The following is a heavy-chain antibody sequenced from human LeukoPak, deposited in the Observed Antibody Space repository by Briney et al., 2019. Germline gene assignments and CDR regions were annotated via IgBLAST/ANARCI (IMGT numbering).Heavy chain of an antibody. CDR2: ISSSSSYT. CDR3: ARGGGYYYDSSDYYREEYFQH. V-gene: IGHV3-11*05. CDR1: GFTFNHYY. J-gene: IGHJ1*01. D-gene: IGHD3-22*01. Sequence: GGSLRLSCAASGFTFNHYYMTWIRQAPGKGLEWVSYISSSSSYTNYAGSVKGRFTISRDNAKNSLYLHVNSLRAEDTAVYYCARGGGYYYDSSDYYREEYFQHWGQGTLVTVSS.